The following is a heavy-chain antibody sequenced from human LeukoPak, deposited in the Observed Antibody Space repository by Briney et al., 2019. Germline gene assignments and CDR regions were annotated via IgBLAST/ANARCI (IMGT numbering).Heavy chain of an antibody. CDR3: ARGEVLSILRTLRSAFDI. CDR1: GYTFTSYA. Sequence: AASVKVSCKASGYTFTSYAMHWVRQAPGQRLEWMGWINAGNGNTKYSQKFQGRVTITRDTSASTACMELSSLRSEDTAVYYCARGEVLSILRTLRSAFDIWGQGTMVTVSS. J-gene: IGHJ3*02. CDR2: INAGNGNT. D-gene: IGHD2-15*01. V-gene: IGHV1-3*01.